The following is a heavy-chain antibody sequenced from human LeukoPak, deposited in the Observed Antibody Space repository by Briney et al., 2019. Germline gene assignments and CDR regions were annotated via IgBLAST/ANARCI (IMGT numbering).Heavy chain of an antibody. Sequence: SETLSLTCTVSGGSISSYYWSWIRQPAGKGLEWIEYIYYSGNTNYNPSLKSRVTMSVDTSKNQFSLKLSSVTAADTAVYYCARDIVGVTRAFGYWGQGTLATVSS. D-gene: IGHD1-26*01. J-gene: IGHJ4*02. CDR3: ARDIVGVTRAFGY. CDR2: IYYSGNT. V-gene: IGHV4-59*01. CDR1: GGSISSYY.